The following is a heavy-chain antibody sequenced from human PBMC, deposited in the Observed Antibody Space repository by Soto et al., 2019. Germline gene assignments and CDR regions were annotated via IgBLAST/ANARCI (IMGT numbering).Heavy chain of an antibody. CDR1: GYTFTSYG. Sequence: ASVKVSCKASGYTFTSYGISWVRQAPGQGLEWMGWISAYNGNTNYAQKLQGRVTMTTDTSTSTAYMELRSLRSDDTAVYYCATNDIVGASVDYWGQGALVTVSS. D-gene: IGHD1-26*01. V-gene: IGHV1-18*01. J-gene: IGHJ4*02. CDR3: ATNDIVGASVDY. CDR2: ISAYNGNT.